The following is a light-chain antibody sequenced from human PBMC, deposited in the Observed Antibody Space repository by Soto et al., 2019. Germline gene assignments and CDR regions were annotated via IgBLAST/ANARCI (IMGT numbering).Light chain of an antibody. J-gene: IGKJ2*01. CDR1: QSISPW. CDR2: KAS. CDR3: QQYKTYSRT. V-gene: IGKV1-5*03. Sequence: DIQMTQSPSTLSASVGDRVTITCRASQSISPWLAWYQQKPGKAPKILIYKASNLESGVPSRFSGSESGTEFTLTISSLQPDDFATYYCQQYKTYSRTFGQGTKLEIK.